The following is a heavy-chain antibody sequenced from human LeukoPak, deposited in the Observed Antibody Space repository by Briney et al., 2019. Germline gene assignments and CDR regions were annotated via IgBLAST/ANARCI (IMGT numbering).Heavy chain of an antibody. CDR3: ARLAGDIVVVPAAPRFDP. CDR1: GYTFTGYY. V-gene: IGHV1-2*02. J-gene: IGHJ5*02. Sequence: ASVKVSCKASGYTFTGYYMHWVRQAPGQGLEWMGWINPNSGGTNYAQRFQGRVTMTRDTSISTAYMELSRLRSDDAAVYYCARLAGDIVVVPAAPRFDPWGQGTLVTVSS. D-gene: IGHD2-2*01. CDR2: INPNSGGT.